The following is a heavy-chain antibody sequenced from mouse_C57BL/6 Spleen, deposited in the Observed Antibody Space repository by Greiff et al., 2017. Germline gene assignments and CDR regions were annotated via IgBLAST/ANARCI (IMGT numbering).Heavy chain of an antibody. CDR2: IHPNSGST. Sequence: VQLQQPGAELVKPGASVKLSCKASGYTFTSYWMHWVKQRPGQGLEWIGMIHPNSGSTNYNEKFKSKATLTVDKSSSTAYMQLSSLTSEDSAVYYCARSGTTASYYAMDCWGQGTSVTVSS. CDR3: ARSGTTASYYAMDC. V-gene: IGHV1-64*01. J-gene: IGHJ4*01. D-gene: IGHD1-2*01. CDR1: GYTFTSYW.